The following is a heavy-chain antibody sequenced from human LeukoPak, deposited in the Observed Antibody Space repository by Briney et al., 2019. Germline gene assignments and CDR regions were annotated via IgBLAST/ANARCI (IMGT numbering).Heavy chain of an antibody. CDR2: IYYSGST. D-gene: IGHD2-2*01. CDR3: ARHFVGYCGSTSCSALYFDY. J-gene: IGHJ4*02. CDR1: GGSISGYY. V-gene: IGHV4-39*01. Sequence: SETLSLTCTVSGGSISGYYWGWIRQPPGKGLEWIGRIYYSGSTYYNPSLKSRVSISVDTSENQFSLKLSSVTAADTAVYYCARHFVGYCGSTSCSALYFDYWGQGTLVTVSS.